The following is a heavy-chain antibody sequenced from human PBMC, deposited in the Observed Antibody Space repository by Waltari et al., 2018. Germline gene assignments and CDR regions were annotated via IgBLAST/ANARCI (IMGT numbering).Heavy chain of an antibody. CDR1: GGSFSGYY. Sequence: QVQLQQWGAGLLKPSETLSLTCAVYGGSFSGYYWSWIRQPPGKGLEWIGAINPSGSTNYNPSLKSRVTRSVDTSKNQCSLKLSSVTAADTAVYYCARVPGIASSTSWYYYYYMDVWGKGTTVTISS. CDR3: ARVPGIASSTSWYYYYYMDV. J-gene: IGHJ6*03. D-gene: IGHD2-2*01. CDR2: INPSGST. V-gene: IGHV4-34*01.